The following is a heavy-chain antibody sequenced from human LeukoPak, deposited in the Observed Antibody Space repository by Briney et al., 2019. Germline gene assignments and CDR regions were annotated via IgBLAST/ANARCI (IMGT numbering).Heavy chain of an antibody. Sequence: ASVKVSCKVSGYTLTELSMHWVRQAPGKGLEWMGGFDPEDGETIYAQKFRGRVTMTEDTSTDTAYMELSSLRSEDTAVYYCATRGLVFNWFDPWGQGTLVTVSS. CDR3: ATRGLVFNWFDP. D-gene: IGHD5/OR15-5a*01. V-gene: IGHV1-24*01. J-gene: IGHJ5*02. CDR1: GYTLTELS. CDR2: FDPEDGET.